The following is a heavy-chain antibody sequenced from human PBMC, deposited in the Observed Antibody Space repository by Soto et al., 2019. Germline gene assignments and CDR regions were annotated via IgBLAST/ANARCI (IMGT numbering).Heavy chain of an antibody. Sequence: GGSLRLSCAASGFTFSPFWMHWVRQSPGRGLEWVTLISHDGKNKGYADSVRGRFTISKDDSENLVFVEVDSLRVEDSAIYYCARESHSSGHAGCFDIWGQGTLVTVSS. V-gene: IGHV3-30*03. J-gene: IGHJ3*02. CDR3: ARESHSSGHAGCFDI. D-gene: IGHD3-22*01. CDR1: GFTFSPFW. CDR2: ISHDGKNK.